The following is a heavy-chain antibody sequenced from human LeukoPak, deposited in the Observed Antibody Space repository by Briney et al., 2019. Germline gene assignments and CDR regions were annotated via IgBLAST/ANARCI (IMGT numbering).Heavy chain of an antibody. Sequence: GGSLRLSCAASGFTVSSNYMSWVRQAPGKGLEWVSVIYSGGSTYYADSVKGRFTISRDNSKNTLYLQMNSLRAEDTAVYYCAKEGPYSSSSIDYWGQGTLVTVSS. CDR3: AKEGPYSSSSIDY. CDR1: GFTVSSNY. D-gene: IGHD6-6*01. CDR2: IYSGGST. J-gene: IGHJ4*02. V-gene: IGHV3-53*05.